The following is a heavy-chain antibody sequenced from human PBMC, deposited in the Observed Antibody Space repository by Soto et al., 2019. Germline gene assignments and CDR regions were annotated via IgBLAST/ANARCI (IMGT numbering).Heavy chain of an antibody. CDR2: IKTDGYAA. D-gene: IGHD3-3*01. CDR1: GFTFDSHW. V-gene: IGHV3-74*01. Sequence: ESGGVLVQPGGSLRLSCVASGFTFDSHWMHWVRQAPGEGLVWVSRIKTDGYAAAYXXXXXXXXXXXXXXXXXXXXXXXXSLRAXDTAVYXCVRESGVAADCWGQXT. J-gene: IGHJ4*02. CDR3: VRESGVAADC.